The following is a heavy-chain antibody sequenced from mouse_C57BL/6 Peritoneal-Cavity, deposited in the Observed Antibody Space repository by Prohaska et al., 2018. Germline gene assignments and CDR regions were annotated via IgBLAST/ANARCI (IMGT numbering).Heavy chain of an antibody. CDR1: GFTFSDYG. Sequence: EVQLVESGGGLVRPGWPLKLSCAVSGFTFSDYGMHWVRHAPERGLYWVAYISSGSGTIYYTDTVKGRFTIARDNAKNTLFLQRTSLRSEDTAMYYCTRGSKRAMDYWGQGTSVTVSS. CDR3: TRGSKRAMDY. D-gene: IGHD2-5*01. V-gene: IGHV5-17*01. J-gene: IGHJ4*01. CDR2: ISSGSGTI.